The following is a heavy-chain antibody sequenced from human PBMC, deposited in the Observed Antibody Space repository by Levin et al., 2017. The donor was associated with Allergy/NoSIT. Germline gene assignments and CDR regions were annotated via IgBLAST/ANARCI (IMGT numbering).Heavy chain of an antibody. V-gene: IGHV3-30*18. J-gene: IGHJ4*02. D-gene: IGHD2-2*01. CDR3: AKGWSTSCYSYFDY. CDR2: ISYDGSNK. Sequence: GGSLRLSCAASGFTFSSYGMHWVRQAPGKGLEWVAVISYDGSNKYYADSVKGRFTISRDNSKNTLYLQMNSLRAEDTAVYYCAKGWSTSCYSYFDYWGQGTLVTVSS. CDR1: GFTFSSYG.